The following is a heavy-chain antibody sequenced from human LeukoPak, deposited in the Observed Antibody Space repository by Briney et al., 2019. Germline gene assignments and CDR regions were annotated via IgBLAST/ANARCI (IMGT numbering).Heavy chain of an antibody. CDR1: GFTFSSYG. J-gene: IGHJ4*02. Sequence: PGGSLRLSCAASGFTFSSYGMHWVRQAPGKGLEWVAFIRYDGSNKYYADFVKGRFTISRDNSKNTLYLQMNSLRAEDTAVYYCAKGGELHFDYWGQGTLVTVSS. D-gene: IGHD1-26*01. V-gene: IGHV3-30*02. CDR2: IRYDGSNK. CDR3: AKGGELHFDY.